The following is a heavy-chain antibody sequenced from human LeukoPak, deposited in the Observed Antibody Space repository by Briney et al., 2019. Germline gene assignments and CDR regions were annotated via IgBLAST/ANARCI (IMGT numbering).Heavy chain of an antibody. D-gene: IGHD3-22*01. CDR2: INHSGST. Sequence: PSETLSLTCAVSGGSFSDYYWSWIRQPPGKGLEWIGEINHSGSTNYNPSLKSRVTISVDTSKNQFSLKLSSVTAADTAVYYCARGLIAIEYYYYGMDVWGQGTTVTVSS. CDR3: ARGLIAIEYYYYGMDV. V-gene: IGHV4-34*01. J-gene: IGHJ6*02. CDR1: GGSFSDYY.